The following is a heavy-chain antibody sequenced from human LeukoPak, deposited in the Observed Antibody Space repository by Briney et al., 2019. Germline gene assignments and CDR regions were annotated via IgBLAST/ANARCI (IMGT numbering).Heavy chain of an antibody. CDR3: AKMFLKLGADY. J-gene: IGHJ4*02. D-gene: IGHD3-16*01. Sequence: GGTLRLSCAASGFTFSSYGMSWVRQAPGEGLEWVSAISDSGGSTYYTDSVKGRFTISRDNSKNTLYLQMSSLRAEDTAVYYCAKMFLKLGADYWGQGTRVTVSS. CDR1: GFTFSSYG. CDR2: ISDSGGST. V-gene: IGHV3-23*01.